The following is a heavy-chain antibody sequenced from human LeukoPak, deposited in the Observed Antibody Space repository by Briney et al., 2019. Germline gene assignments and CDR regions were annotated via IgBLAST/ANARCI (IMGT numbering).Heavy chain of an antibody. CDR3: ARVIDYYDSSGYYWSTVWFDP. J-gene: IGHJ5*02. CDR2: IYHSGST. CDR1: GGSISSSNW. V-gene: IGHV4-4*02. D-gene: IGHD3-22*01. Sequence: PSGTLPLTCAVSGGSISSSNWWSWVRQPPGKGLEWIGEIYHSGSTNYNPSLKSRVTISVDKSKNQFSLKLSSVTAADTAVYYCARVIDYYDSSGYYWSTVWFDPWGQGTLVTVSS.